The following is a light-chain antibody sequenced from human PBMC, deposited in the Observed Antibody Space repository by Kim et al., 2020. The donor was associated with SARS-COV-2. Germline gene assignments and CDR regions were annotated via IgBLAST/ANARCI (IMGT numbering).Light chain of an antibody. CDR3: HQYNEWFGT. Sequence: VSPGVRATPSCRASQSVSSHLAWYQQKPGLAPRLLIYGASTRAPGIPARFSGSGSGTEFTLTISSLQSEDFAVYYCHQYNEWFGTFGGGTKVDIK. J-gene: IGKJ4*01. V-gene: IGKV3-15*01. CDR2: GAS. CDR1: QSVSSH.